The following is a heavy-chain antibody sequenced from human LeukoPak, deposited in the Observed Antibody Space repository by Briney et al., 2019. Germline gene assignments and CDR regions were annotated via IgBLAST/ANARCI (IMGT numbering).Heavy chain of an antibody. Sequence: GASVKVSCKASGYTFSNYGISWVRQAPGQGLEWMGWISGYSGNTNYAPKLQGRVTMTTDTSTSTAYMELRSLRSDDTAVYYCARDPHDSSGYYYVPFDFWGQGTLVTVSS. CDR1: GYTFSNYG. D-gene: IGHD3-22*01. J-gene: IGHJ4*02. CDR2: ISGYSGNT. V-gene: IGHV1-18*01. CDR3: ARDPHDSSGYYYVPFDF.